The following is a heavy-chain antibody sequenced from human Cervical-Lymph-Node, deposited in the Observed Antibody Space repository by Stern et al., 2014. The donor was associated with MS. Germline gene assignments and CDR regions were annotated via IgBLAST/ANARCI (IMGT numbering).Heavy chain of an antibody. D-gene: IGHD3-22*01. CDR2: IFPSDSET. V-gene: IGHV5-51*01. CDR3: GREVALTAGLLGF. Sequence: EVPLVQSGAEVKKPGESLKIACKGSGYSFSSYWIAWVRQMPGKGLEWMGMIFPSDSETRYSPSFEGQVTISVDKSTSTACLHWSSLKASDTARYYCGREVALTAGLLGFWGQGTQVIVS. J-gene: IGHJ4*02. CDR1: GYSFSSYW.